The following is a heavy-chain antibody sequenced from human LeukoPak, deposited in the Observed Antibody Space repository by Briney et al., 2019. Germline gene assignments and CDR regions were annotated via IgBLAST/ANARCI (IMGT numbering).Heavy chain of an antibody. Sequence: GGSLRLSCAASGFTFSNYWISWVRQAPGKGLEWLANINQDGSEIYYVDSVKGRFTISRDNGKNSLYLQINSLRADDTAVYYCARDQGSMIVVRTTNGYFDLWGRGTLLTVSS. CDR1: GFTFSNYW. V-gene: IGHV3-7*01. J-gene: IGHJ2*01. D-gene: IGHD3-22*01. CDR3: ARDQGSMIVVRTTNGYFDL. CDR2: INQDGSEI.